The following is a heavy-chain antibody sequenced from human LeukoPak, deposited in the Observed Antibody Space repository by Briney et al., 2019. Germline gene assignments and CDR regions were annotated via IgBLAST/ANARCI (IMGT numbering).Heavy chain of an antibody. V-gene: IGHV4-39*01. J-gene: IGHJ4*02. CDR2: IYYTGTT. CDR3: VRRDQYVSADY. CDR1: GDSISNSNYF. D-gene: IGHD3-16*01. Sequence: SETLSLTCSVSGDSISNSNYFWDWIRQPPGKGLEWIGTIYYTGTTYYNPSLKSRVTISVDTSKNQFSLKLTSLTAADTAVYSCVRRDQYVSADYWGQGTLVTVS.